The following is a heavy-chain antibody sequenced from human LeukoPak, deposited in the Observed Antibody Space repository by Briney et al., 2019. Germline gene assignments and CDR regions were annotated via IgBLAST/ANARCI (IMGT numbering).Heavy chain of an antibody. V-gene: IGHV3-30*02. J-gene: IGHJ3*02. CDR1: GFTFSSYG. D-gene: IGHD1-1*01. CDR2: IRYDGSNK. Sequence: SGGSLRLSCAASGFTFSSYGMHWVRQAPGKGLEWVAFIRYDGSNKYYADSVKGRFTNSRDNAKNTLYLQMNSLRAEDTAVYYCARDDAGTDAFDIWGQGTMVTVS. CDR3: ARDDAGTDAFDI.